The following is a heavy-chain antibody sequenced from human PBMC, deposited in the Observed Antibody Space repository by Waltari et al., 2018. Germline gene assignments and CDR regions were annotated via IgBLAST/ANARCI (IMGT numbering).Heavy chain of an antibody. Sequence: EVQLLESGGGLVQPGGSLRLSCAASGFTFSSYAMSWVRQAPGKGLEWVSVFYSGGSSTYDADSVKGRFTISRDNSKNTLYLQMNSLRAEDTAVYYCAKDRGSSSGGWFDPWGQGTLVTVSS. J-gene: IGHJ5*02. CDR3: AKDRGSSSGGWFDP. V-gene: IGHV3-23*03. CDR1: GFTFSSYA. CDR2: FYSGGSST. D-gene: IGHD6-13*01.